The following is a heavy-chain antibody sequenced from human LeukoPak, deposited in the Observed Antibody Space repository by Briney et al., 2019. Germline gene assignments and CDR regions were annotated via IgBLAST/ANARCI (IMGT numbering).Heavy chain of an antibody. CDR1: GFTFTNYG. V-gene: IGHV3-21*01. CDR3: ARTAKDIVIVPASYYMDV. D-gene: IGHD2-2*01. J-gene: IGHJ6*03. Sequence: GGSLRLSCAASGFTFTNYGMNWVRQPPGKGLEWVSSISSSGTSIDYADSVKGRFTVSRDSATNSLYLQMNSVRAEDTAVYYCARTAKDIVIVPASYYMDVWGKGTTVTVSS. CDR2: ISSSGTSI.